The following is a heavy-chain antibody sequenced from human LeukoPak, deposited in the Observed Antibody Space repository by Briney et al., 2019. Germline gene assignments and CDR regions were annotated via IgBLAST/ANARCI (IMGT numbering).Heavy chain of an antibody. V-gene: IGHV3-23*01. Sequence: GGSLRLSCAASGFTFSSYGMSWVRQAPGKGLEWVSAISGSGGSTYYADSVKGRFTISRDNSKNTLYLQMNSLRAEDTAVYYCAKRGTMIVVVPHFDYWGQGTLVTVSS. CDR2: ISGSGGST. CDR3: AKRGTMIVVVPHFDY. J-gene: IGHJ4*02. D-gene: IGHD3-22*01. CDR1: GFTFSSYG.